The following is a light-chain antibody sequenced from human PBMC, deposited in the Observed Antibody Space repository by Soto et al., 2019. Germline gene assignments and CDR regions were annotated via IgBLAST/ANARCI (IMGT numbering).Light chain of an antibody. J-gene: IGKJ2*02. CDR1: QSIDGW. CDR3: QHYTISGCT. V-gene: IGKV1-5*03. Sequence: DIQLTQSPSTLSASIGDSVTITCRASQSIDGWLAWYQQKPGEAPKLLIYKSSTSQPGVPSRFSGSGSGTDFTLTISTLQPGDFATYYCQHYTISGCTFGQGTKLEIK. CDR2: KSS.